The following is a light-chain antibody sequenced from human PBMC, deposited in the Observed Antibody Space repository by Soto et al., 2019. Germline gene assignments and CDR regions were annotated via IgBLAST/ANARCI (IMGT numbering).Light chain of an antibody. J-gene: IGKJ1*01. CDR3: QQYNSYPWT. CDR1: QTISTW. CDR2: KAS. Sequence: DTQMTQSPSTLSASIGDRDTVTCRASQTISTWLAWYQQKPGKAPMLLIYKASSLQTGVPSRFSGSGSGTEFTLTISSLQTDDSATYYCQQYNSYPWTFGQGTKVEIK. V-gene: IGKV1-5*03.